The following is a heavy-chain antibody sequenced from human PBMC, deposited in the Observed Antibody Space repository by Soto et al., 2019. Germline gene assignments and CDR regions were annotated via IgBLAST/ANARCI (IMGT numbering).Heavy chain of an antibody. CDR3: ASSSQDIVVAQSNWFDP. Sequence: WASVKVSFKASGGTFSSYTISWVRQAPGQGLEWMGRIIPILGIANYAQKFQGRVTITADKSTSTAYMELSSLRSEDTAVYYCASSSQDIVVAQSNWFDPWGQGTLVTVSS. CDR2: IIPILGIA. V-gene: IGHV1-69*02. J-gene: IGHJ5*02. D-gene: IGHD2-15*01. CDR1: GGTFSSYT.